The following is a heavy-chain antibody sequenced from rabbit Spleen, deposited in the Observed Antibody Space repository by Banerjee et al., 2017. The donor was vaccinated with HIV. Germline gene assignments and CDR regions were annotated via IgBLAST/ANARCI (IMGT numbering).Heavy chain of an antibody. CDR1: GFSFNDDYV. V-gene: IGHV1S45*01. Sequence: QEQLVESEGGLVQPEGSLTLTCTASGFSFNDDYVMCWVRQAPGKGLRWIACINTWSGRPVYASWAKGRFTMSKTSSTTVTLQMTSLTAADTATYFCARDSAGVIGWNFNLWGPGTLVTVS. D-gene: IGHD1-1*01. CDR2: INTWSGRP. J-gene: IGHJ4*01. CDR3: ARDSAGVIGWNFNL.